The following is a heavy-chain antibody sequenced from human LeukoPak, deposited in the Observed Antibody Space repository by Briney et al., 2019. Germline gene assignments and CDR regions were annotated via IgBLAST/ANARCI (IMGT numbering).Heavy chain of an antibody. CDR3: VRDSRPGGAMGLYHNFDH. CDR1: GFKFGDFW. CDR2: IKEDGSEK. J-gene: IGHJ4*02. V-gene: IGHV3-7*01. Sequence: GGSLRLSCAASGFKFGDFWMAWVRQTPGKGLEWVADIKEDGSEKYYVDSVKGRFTISRDNNKNSLYLQMNSLRGDDTAVYFCVRDSRPGGAMGLYHNFDHWGLGTLVTVSS. D-gene: IGHD3-16*01.